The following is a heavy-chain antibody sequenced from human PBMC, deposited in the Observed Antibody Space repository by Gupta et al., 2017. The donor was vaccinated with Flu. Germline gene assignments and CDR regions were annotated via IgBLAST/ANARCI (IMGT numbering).Heavy chain of an antibody. CDR3: ARGQGRGDYGDYRY. D-gene: IGHD4-17*01. V-gene: IGHV3-72*01. CDR2: SRITATSYTT. Sequence: PEKGLELVGRSRITATSYTTKYAASVKGRFTISRDDSKDSLYLQMNSLKTEDTAVYYCARGQGRGDYGDYRYWGQGTLVTVSS. J-gene: IGHJ4*02.